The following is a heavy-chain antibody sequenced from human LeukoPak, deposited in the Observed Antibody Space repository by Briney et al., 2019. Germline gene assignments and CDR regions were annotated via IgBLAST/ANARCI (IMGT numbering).Heavy chain of an antibody. J-gene: IGHJ6*03. V-gene: IGHV4-61*02. CDR2: IYTSGST. CDR1: GGSISSGSYY. CDR3: AREGKDIVVVPAAMRYYYYMDV. D-gene: IGHD2-2*01. Sequence: MSSETLSLTCTVSGGSISSGSYYWSWIRQPAGKGLEWIGRIYTSGSTNYNPSLKSRVTISVDTSKNQFSLKLSSVTAADTAVYYCAREGKDIVVVPAAMRYYYYMDVWGKGTTVTISS.